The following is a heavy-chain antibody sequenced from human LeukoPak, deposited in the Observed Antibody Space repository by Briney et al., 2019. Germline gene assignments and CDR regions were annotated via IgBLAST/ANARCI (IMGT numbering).Heavy chain of an antibody. V-gene: IGHV1-2*02. CDR2: INPKSGGT. D-gene: IGHD3-3*01. CDR1: GYTFTDYF. CDR3: ARGLHYDFWSGYWQINYYYYMDV. Sequence: GASVKVSCKASGYTFTDYFMHWVRQAPGQGLEWMGWINPKSGGTNYAQKFQGRVTITRNTSISTAYMELSSLRSEDTAVYYCARGLHYDFWSGYWQINYYYYMDVWGKGTTVTVSS. J-gene: IGHJ6*03.